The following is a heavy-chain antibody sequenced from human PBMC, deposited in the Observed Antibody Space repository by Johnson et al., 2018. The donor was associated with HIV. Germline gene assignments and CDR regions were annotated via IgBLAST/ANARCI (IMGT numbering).Heavy chain of an antibody. Sequence: VQLVASGGGLIQPGGSLRLSCAASGFTVSSNYMSWVRQAPGKGLDWVSCINWNGGSTYYADSVTGSFTISSNNSKNTLYLKMNSLRAEDTAVYYCAREDLYGAGTDAFDIWGQGTMVTVSS. CDR3: AREDLYGAGTDAFDI. CDR1: GFTVSSNY. D-gene: IGHD3-10*01. J-gene: IGHJ3*02. CDR2: INWNGGST. V-gene: IGHV3-53*01.